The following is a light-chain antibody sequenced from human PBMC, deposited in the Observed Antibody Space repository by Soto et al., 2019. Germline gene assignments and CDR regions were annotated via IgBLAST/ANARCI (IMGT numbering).Light chain of an antibody. CDR3: QQYGLSRI. Sequence: ENVLTQSPGTLSLSPGERATLSCRASQVVSSGYLAWYQHKPGQAPRLLISGTSTRATGIPDRFSGSGSGTDFTLTITRLEPEDFAVYYCQQYGLSRIFGGGTKLEIK. CDR1: QVVSSGY. CDR2: GTS. J-gene: IGKJ4*01. V-gene: IGKV3-20*01.